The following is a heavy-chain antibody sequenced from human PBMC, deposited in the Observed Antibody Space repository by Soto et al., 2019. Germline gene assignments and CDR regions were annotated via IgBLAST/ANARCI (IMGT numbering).Heavy chain of an antibody. Sequence: ASVKVSCKASGYTFTGYYVHWVRQAPGHGLEWLGWIHLNSGGTNYAQSFQGRVTMTRDMSVGTVYMELSRLRSDDTAVYYCARGARGPYNWNRGYYYYGMDVWGQGTTVTVSS. CDR3: ARGARGPYNWNRGYYYYGMDV. D-gene: IGHD1-20*01. CDR1: GYTFTGYY. J-gene: IGHJ6*02. CDR2: IHLNSGGT. V-gene: IGHV1-2*02.